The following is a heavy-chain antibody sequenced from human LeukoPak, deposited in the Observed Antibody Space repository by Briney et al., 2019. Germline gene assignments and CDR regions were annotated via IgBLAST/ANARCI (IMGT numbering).Heavy chain of an antibody. D-gene: IGHD1-26*01. CDR2: INPKSGAT. CDR3: TIDEWELPGY. Sequence: PGASVKVSCKTSGYTFTDYYIHWVRQAPGQGLEWMGWINPKSGATDFAQKFQGRITLTRDTSITTAHMEMNRLTSDGTAVYFCTIDEWELPGYWGQGTRVTV. J-gene: IGHJ4*02. CDR1: GYTFTDYY. V-gene: IGHV1-2*02.